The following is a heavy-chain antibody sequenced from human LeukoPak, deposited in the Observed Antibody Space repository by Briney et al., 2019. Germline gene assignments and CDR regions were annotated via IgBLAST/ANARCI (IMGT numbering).Heavy chain of an antibody. Sequence: GASVKVSCKASGYTFTSYYINWVRQATGQGLEWVGWMNPNSGNTGYAQKFQGRVTMTRNTSISTAYMELSSLRSEDTAVYYCAVMTTGLCYYYGMDVWGQGTTVTVSS. CDR2: MNPNSGNT. CDR3: AVMTTGLCYYYGMDV. CDR1: GYTFTSYY. V-gene: IGHV1-8*01. D-gene: IGHD4-11*01. J-gene: IGHJ6*02.